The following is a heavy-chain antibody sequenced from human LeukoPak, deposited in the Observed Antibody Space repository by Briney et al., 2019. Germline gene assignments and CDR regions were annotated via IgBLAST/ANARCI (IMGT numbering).Heavy chain of an antibody. D-gene: IGHD5-18*01. CDR3: AGVTATNGAFDI. CDR1: GGSISSYY. Sequence: PSDTLSLTRTVSGGSISSYYWSWIRQPPGKGLEWIGYIYYSGSTNYNPSLKSRVTISVDPAKNQVSLKVGSVTASDTAGYDCAGVTATNGAFDIWGQGTMVTVSS. V-gene: IGHV4-59*07. CDR2: IYYSGST. J-gene: IGHJ3*02.